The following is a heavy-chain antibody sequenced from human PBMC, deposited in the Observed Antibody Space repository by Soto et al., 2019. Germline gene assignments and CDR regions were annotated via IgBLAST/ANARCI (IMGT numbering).Heavy chain of an antibody. V-gene: IGHV3-23*01. CDR1: GFTFSSYA. CDR3: AKGVPGIAVAGPGYFPH. Sequence: GGSLRLSCAASGFTFSSYAMSWVRQAPGKGLEWVSGISGSGDSTYYADSVKGRFTISRDNSKNTLYLQMNSLRAEDTAVYYCAKGVPGIAVAGPGYFPHSGQGTLVTVSS. CDR2: ISGSGDST. D-gene: IGHD6-19*01. J-gene: IGHJ1*01.